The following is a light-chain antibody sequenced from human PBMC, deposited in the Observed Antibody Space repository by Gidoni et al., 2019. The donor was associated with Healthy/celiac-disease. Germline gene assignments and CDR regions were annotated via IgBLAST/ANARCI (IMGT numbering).Light chain of an antibody. CDR3: QQYNSYSPWT. J-gene: IGKJ1*01. CDR1: QSISSW. V-gene: IGKV1-5*03. CDR2: KAF. Sequence: DIQMTQSPSTLSASVGDSVTITCRASQSISSWLAWYQQKPGKAPKLLIYKAFSLESGVPSRFSGRGSGTEFTLTISSLQPDDFATYYCQQYNSYSPWTFGQGTKVEIK.